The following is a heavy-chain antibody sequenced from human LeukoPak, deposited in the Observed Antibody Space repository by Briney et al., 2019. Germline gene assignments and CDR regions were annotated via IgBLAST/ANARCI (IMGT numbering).Heavy chain of an antibody. D-gene: IGHD2-21*01. CDR2: IYYSGST. Sequence: SETLSLTCTVSGGSISSGSYYWGWIRQPPGKGLEWIGSIYYSGSTYYNPSLKSRVTISVDTSKNQFSLKLSSVTAADTAVYYRASYCGGDCYTPADYWGQGTLVTVSS. CDR3: ASYCGGDCYTPADY. V-gene: IGHV4-39*01. J-gene: IGHJ4*02. CDR1: GGSISSGSYY.